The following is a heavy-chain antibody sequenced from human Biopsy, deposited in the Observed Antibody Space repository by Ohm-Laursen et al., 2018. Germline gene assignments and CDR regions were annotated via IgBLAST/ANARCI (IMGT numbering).Heavy chain of an antibody. CDR2: ITGSSSTI. Sequence: SLGLSGAASGFTFNSHEMDWVRQAPGKGLEWISYITGSSSTIYYADSVKGRFTISRDNAKNSLYLQMNSLRAEDTAVYYCTRLAYYYYYGMDVWGQGTTVTVSS. CDR1: GFTFNSHE. CDR3: TRLAYYYYYGMDV. V-gene: IGHV3-48*03. D-gene: IGHD2-21*01. J-gene: IGHJ6*02.